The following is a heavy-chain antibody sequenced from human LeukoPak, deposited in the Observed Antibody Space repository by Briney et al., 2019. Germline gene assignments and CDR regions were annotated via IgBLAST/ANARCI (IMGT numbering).Heavy chain of an antibody. CDR3: ARAGYYYDSSGYKGVHYYYMDV. V-gene: IGHV3-48*01. J-gene: IGHJ6*03. D-gene: IGHD3-22*01. CDR1: GFTFSSYS. CDR2: ISSIISTI. Sequence: GSLRLSCAAPGFTFSSYSMNWVRQAPGKGLEWVSYISSIISTIYYADSVKGRSTISRDNAKNSLYLQMNSLRAEDTAVYYCARAGYYYDSSGYKGVHYYYMDVWGKGTTVTVSS.